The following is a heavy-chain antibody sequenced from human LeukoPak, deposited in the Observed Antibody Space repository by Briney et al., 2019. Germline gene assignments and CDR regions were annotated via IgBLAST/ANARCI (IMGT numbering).Heavy chain of an antibody. CDR3: AKGIAAAGEHY. Sequence: GGSLRLSCAASGFTFSTYAISCVRHAPGGGLEWVSHISFSGDNTYYADSVKGRFTISRDNPKNTLYLQMNSLRAEDTALYYCAKGIAAAGEHYWGQGTLVTVPP. V-gene: IGHV3-23*01. CDR1: GFTFSTYA. J-gene: IGHJ4*02. D-gene: IGHD6-13*01. CDR2: ISFSGDNT.